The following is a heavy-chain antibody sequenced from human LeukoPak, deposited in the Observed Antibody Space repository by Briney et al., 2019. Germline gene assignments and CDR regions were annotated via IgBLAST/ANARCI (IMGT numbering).Heavy chain of an antibody. D-gene: IGHD2-15*01. CDR3: ARDGYCGAGSCSYVTWALDY. J-gene: IGHJ4*02. CDR2: ISPNSGDT. V-gene: IGHV1-2*02. Sequence: ASVKVSCKSSGYTSTGYYIHWVRQAPGQGLEWMGWISPNSGDTNYAQKFQGRVTTTRDTSINTAYMEVSGLRSDDTAVYYCARDGYCGAGSCSYVTWALDYWGQGTLVTVSS. CDR1: GYTSTGYY.